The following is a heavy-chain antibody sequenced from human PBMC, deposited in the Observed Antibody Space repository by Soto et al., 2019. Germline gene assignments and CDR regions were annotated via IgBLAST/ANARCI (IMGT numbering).Heavy chain of an antibody. CDR2: IIPILGTA. CDR1: GDTFSSIG. V-gene: IGHV1-69*11. J-gene: IGHJ4*02. Sequence: QVQLVQSGADVKKPGSAVRVSCKASGDTFSSIGISWVRQAPGQGLEWMGGIIPILGTANYAQKFQGRVTSSAGESTRAAYMELSSLRSEHTAQYYCAGGEQRGYSCGPLDYWGQGPLVTVSS. D-gene: IGHD5-18*01. CDR3: AGGEQRGYSCGPLDY.